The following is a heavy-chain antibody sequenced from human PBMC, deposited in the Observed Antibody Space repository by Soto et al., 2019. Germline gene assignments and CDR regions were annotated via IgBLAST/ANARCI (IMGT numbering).Heavy chain of an antibody. V-gene: IGHV3-30*18. D-gene: IGHD5-18*01. J-gene: IGHJ4*02. CDR3: AKDLWRGYGHGPLDY. Sequence: QVQLVESGGGVVQPGRSLRLSCAASGFTFSSYGMHWVRQAPGKGLEWVAVISYDGSNKYYADSVKGRFTISRDNSKNQLYLEMNRLRGVVMAVYYWAKDLWRGYGHGPLDYWGQGTLVTVS. CDR2: ISYDGSNK. CDR1: GFTFSSYG.